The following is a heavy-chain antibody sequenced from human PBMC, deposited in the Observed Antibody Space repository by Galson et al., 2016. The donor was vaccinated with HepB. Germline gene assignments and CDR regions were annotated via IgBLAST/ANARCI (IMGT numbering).Heavy chain of an antibody. CDR2: IHQDGGQR. CDR3: ARRMLVGAGFDY. J-gene: IGHJ4*02. CDR1: GFTFSSFW. D-gene: IGHD1-26*01. Sequence: SLRLSCAASGFTFSSFWMSWVRQAPGKGLEWVANIHQDGGQRYYGDSVKGRFTVSRDNAKSSLYLHMNSLRVDDTALYYCARRMLVGAGFDYWGQGALVTVSS. V-gene: IGHV3-7*04.